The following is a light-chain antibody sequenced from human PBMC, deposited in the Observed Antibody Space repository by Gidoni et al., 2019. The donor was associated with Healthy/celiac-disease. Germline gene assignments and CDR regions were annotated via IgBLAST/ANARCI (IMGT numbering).Light chain of an antibody. Sequence: DIVMTQSTDSLAVSLGERATINCKSSQSVLYSSNNKNYLSWYQQKPGQPPKLLIYWASTRESGVHDRFSGSGSGKDFTLTISSLQAEDVAVYYCQQYYSTPFTFGPGTKVDIK. CDR2: WAS. CDR3: QQYYSTPFT. V-gene: IGKV4-1*01. J-gene: IGKJ3*01. CDR1: QSVLYSSNNKNY.